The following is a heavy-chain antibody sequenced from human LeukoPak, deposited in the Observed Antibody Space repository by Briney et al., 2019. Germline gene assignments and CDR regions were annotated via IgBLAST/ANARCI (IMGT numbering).Heavy chain of an antibody. CDR3: ASGLNWPFDY. V-gene: IGHV4-39*07. CDR2: IYYRGGT. Sequence: PSETLSLTCSVSGVSISSSNYYWGWIRQPPGKGLEWIGSIYYRGGTYYNPSLKSRVTISVDTSKNQFSLKLSSVTAADTAVYYCASGLNWPFDYWGQGTLVTVSS. J-gene: IGHJ4*02. CDR1: GVSISSSNYY.